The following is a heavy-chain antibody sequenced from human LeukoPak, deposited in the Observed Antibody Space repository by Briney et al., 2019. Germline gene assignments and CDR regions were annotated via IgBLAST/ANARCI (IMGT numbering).Heavy chain of an antibody. CDR3: ARRDDGDLWRG. V-gene: IGHV5-51*01. J-gene: IGHJ4*02. Sequence: GESLKISCKGSGYSFTNYWIGWVRQMPGQGLEWLGIIYPADSDTRYSPSFQGQVTISADKSISTAYLQWSSLKASDTAMYYCARRDDGDLWRGWGQGTLVTVSS. CDR2: IYPADSDT. CDR1: GYSFTNYW. D-gene: IGHD4-17*01.